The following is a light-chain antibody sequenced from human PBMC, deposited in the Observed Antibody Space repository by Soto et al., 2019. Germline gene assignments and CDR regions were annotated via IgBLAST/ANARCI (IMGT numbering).Light chain of an antibody. J-gene: IGLJ1*01. CDR2: DVS. CDR3: SSYTSSRTLLYV. CDR1: SSDVGGYNY. V-gene: IGLV2-14*01. Sequence: QSALTQPASVSGSPGQSITISCTGTSSDVGGYNYVSWYQQHPGKAPKLMIYDVSNRPSGVYNRFSGSKSGNTASLTISGLQAEDEADYYCSSYTSSRTLLYVFGTGTKGTVL.